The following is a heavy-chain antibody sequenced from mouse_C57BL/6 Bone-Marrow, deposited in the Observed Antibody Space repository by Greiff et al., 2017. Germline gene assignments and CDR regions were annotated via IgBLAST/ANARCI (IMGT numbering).Heavy chain of an antibody. CDR1: GYTFTSYW. CDR3: ARLIYDGYPYYFDY. CDR2: IDPSDSYT. V-gene: IGHV1-69*01. Sequence: VQLQQPGAELVMPGASVKLSCKASGYTFTSYWMHWVKQRPGQGLAWIGEIDPSDSYTNYNQKFKGKSTLTVDKSSSTAYMQLSSLTSEDSAVYYGARLIYDGYPYYFDYWGQGTTLTVSS. J-gene: IGHJ2*01. D-gene: IGHD2-3*01.